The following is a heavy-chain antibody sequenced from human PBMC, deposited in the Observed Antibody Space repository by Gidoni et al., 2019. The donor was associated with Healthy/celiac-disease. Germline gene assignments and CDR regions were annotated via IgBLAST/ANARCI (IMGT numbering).Heavy chain of an antibody. CDR1: GCTFSSYS. Sequence: EVQLVESGGGLVKPGGSLRRSCAASGCTFSSYSMNWVRQAPGNGLEWVSSITSSSSYIYYAESVKDRFTISRDNAKNSLYLQMNSLRAEDTAVYYCARDGRVFTAVIDAFDIWGQGTMVTVSS. CDR2: ITSSSSYI. CDR3: ARDGRVFTAVIDAFDI. V-gene: IGHV3-21*01. J-gene: IGHJ3*02. D-gene: IGHD3-16*02.